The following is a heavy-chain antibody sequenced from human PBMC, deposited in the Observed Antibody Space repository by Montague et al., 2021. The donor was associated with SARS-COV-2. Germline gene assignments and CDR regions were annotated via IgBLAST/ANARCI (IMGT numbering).Heavy chain of an antibody. Sequence: SLRLSCAASGFTFSSYAMSWVRQAPGKGLEWVSVIYSGSSSTWYADSVKGQFTISRDNPKNTLYLHMNSLRVDDTAVYYCAKGFQPYSYESSGFYTFDYWGQGTLVTVSS. J-gene: IGHJ4*02. CDR1: GFTFSSYA. CDR2: IYSGSSST. D-gene: IGHD3-22*01. CDR3: AKGFQPYSYESSGFYTFDY. V-gene: IGHV3-23*03.